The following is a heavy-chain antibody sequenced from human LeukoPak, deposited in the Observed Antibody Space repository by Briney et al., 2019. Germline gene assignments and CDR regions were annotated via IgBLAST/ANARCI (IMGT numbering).Heavy chain of an antibody. J-gene: IGHJ4*02. CDR2: ISSSSSYI. V-gene: IGHV3-21*01. D-gene: IGHD3-22*01. Sequence: GGSLRLSCAASGFTFSSYSMNWVRQAPGKGLEWVSSISSSSSYIYYADSVKGRFTISRDNAKNSLYLQMNSLRAEDTAAYYCARRYYYDSSGYYFDYWGQGTLVTVSS. CDR3: ARRYYYDSSGYYFDY. CDR1: GFTFSSYS.